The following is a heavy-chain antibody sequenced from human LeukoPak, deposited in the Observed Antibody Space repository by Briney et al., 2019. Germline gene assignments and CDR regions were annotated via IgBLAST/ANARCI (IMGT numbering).Heavy chain of an antibody. Sequence: PGGSLRLSCAASGFTFSSYWMHWVRQAPGKGLVWVSRINSDGSSTSYADSVKGRFTISRDNAKNTLYLQMNSLRAEDTAVYYCARPRSSGYYYYYYMDVWGKGTTVTVSS. CDR1: GFTFSSYW. CDR3: ARPRSSGYYYYYYMDV. D-gene: IGHD6-6*01. CDR2: INSDGSST. V-gene: IGHV3-74*01. J-gene: IGHJ6*03.